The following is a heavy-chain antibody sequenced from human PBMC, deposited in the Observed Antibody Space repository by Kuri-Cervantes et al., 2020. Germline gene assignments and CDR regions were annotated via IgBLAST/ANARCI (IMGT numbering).Heavy chain of an antibody. Sequence: SETLSLTCTVSGGSVSSGSYYWSWIRQPPGKGLEWIGYIYYSGSTNYNPSLKSRVTISVDTSKNQFSLKLSSVTAADTAVYYCARDVGYCSSTSCFNWFDPWGQGTLVIVSS. D-gene: IGHD2-2*01. V-gene: IGHV4-61*01. CDR1: GGSVSSGSYY. J-gene: IGHJ5*02. CDR2: IYYSGST. CDR3: ARDVGYCSSTSCFNWFDP.